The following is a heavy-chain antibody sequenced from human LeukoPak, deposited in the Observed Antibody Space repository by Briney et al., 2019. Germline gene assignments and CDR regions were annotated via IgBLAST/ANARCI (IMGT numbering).Heavy chain of an antibody. CDR3: ARVRSGFPFDY. J-gene: IGHJ4*02. Sequence: ASVTVSCKASGYPFAGYYMHWVRQAPGQGLEWMGWINPNSGATNYAQKFQGRVTMTRDTSITTAYMELSGLRSDDTAVYYCARVRSGFPFDYWGQGTLVTVSS. V-gene: IGHV1-2*02. CDR1: GYPFAGYY. D-gene: IGHD3-9*01. CDR2: INPNSGAT.